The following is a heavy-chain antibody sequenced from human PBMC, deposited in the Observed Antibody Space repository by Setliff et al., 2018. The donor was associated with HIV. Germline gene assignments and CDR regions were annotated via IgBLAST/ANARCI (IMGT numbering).Heavy chain of an antibody. D-gene: IGHD1-26*01. J-gene: IGHJ4*02. CDR3: ATGPYSQAVGATYYFDS. CDR2: IYTSGST. Sequence: SETLSLTCTVPGGSISSGRYYWSWIRQPAGKGLEWIGHIYTSGSTNYNPSLKSRVTISIDTSKNQFSLKLNSVTATDTAVYYCATGPYSQAVGATYYFDSWGQGTLVTVSS. V-gene: IGHV4-61*09. CDR1: GGSISSGRYY.